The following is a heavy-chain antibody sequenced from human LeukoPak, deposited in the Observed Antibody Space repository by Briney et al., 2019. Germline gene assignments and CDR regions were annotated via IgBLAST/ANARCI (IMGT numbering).Heavy chain of an antibody. Sequence: GESLKISCKGSGYSFTSYWIGWVRQMPGKGLEWMGIIYPGDSDTRYSSSFQGQVTISADKSISTAYLQWGSLKASDTAMYYCARAYCSSTSCYKGYYYYYYMDVWGKGTTVTVSS. CDR1: GYSFTSYW. CDR3: ARAYCSSTSCYKGYYYYYYMDV. V-gene: IGHV5-51*01. J-gene: IGHJ6*03. D-gene: IGHD2-2*02. CDR2: IYPGDSDT.